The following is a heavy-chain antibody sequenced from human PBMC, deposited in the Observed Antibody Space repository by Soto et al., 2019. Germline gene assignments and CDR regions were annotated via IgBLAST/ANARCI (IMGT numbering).Heavy chain of an antibody. CDR1: GFTFSSYG. CDR3: AKDLGSGSYLRYYGMDV. D-gene: IGHD3-10*01. V-gene: IGHV3-30*18. CDR2: ISYDGSNK. Sequence: TSGFTFSSYGMHWVRQAPGKGLEWVAVISYDGSNKYYADSVKGRFTISRDNSKNTLYLQMNSLRAEDTAVYYCAKDLGSGSYLRYYGMDVWGQGTTVTVSS. J-gene: IGHJ6*02.